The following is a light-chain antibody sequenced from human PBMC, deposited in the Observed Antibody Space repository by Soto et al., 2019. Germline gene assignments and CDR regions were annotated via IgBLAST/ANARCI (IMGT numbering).Light chain of an antibody. V-gene: IGLV2-14*01. J-gene: IGLJ1*01. CDR3: FSFSSSTSLYV. Sequence: QSALTQPVSVSGSLGQSITISCTGTTRDIAGYNYISWYQQLPGKAPKLMIYQVTIRPSGISNRFSGSKSGNTASLTISGLQAEDEADYYCFSFSSSTSLYVFGTGPKVTVL. CDR1: TRDIAGYNY. CDR2: QVT.